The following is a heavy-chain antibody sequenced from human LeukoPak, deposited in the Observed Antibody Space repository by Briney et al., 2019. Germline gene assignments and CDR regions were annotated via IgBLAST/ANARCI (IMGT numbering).Heavy chain of an antibody. D-gene: IGHD3-3*01. CDR3: ATFLEKKDY. V-gene: IGHV4-59*01. CDR2: IYYSGST. CDR1: GGSISSYY. Sequence: SETLSLTCTVSGGSISSYYWSWIRQPPGKGLEWIGYIYYSGSTNYNPSLKSRVTISVDTSKNQFSLKLSSVTAADTAVYYCATFLEKKDYWGQGTLVTVSS. J-gene: IGHJ4*02.